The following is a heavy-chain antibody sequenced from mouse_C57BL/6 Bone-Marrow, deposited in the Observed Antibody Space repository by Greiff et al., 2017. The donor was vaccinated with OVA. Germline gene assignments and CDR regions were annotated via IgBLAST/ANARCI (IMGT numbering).Heavy chain of an antibody. D-gene: IGHD3-3*01. Sequence: EVQLVESGGGLVQSGRSLRLSCATSGFTFSDFYMEWVRQAPGKGLEWIAASRNKANDYTTEYSASVKGRFIVSRDTSQSILYLQMNALRAEDTAIYYCARDAWGTGYSMDYWGQGTSVTVSS. CDR1: GFTFSDFY. J-gene: IGHJ4*01. CDR3: ARDAWGTGYSMDY. V-gene: IGHV7-1*01. CDR2: SRNKANDYTT.